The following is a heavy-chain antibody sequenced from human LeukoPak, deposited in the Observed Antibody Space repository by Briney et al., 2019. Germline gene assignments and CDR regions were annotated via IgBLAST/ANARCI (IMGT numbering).Heavy chain of an antibody. CDR3: AKEESNDASGHYRHRFNY. V-gene: IGHV3-48*02. J-gene: IGHJ4*02. Sequence: GGSLRLSCAAFGFTFSTYSMNWVRQAPGKGLEWVSYISSGSSTIHYADSVKGRFTISRDNAKNSLYLQMSSLRDEDTAVYYCAKEESNDASGHYRHRFNYWGQGTLVTVSS. CDR2: ISSGSSTI. D-gene: IGHD3-22*01. CDR1: GFTFSTYS.